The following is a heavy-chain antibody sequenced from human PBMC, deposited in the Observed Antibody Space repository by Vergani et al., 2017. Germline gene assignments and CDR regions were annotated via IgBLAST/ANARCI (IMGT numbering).Heavy chain of an antibody. CDR2: ISYDGSQK. V-gene: IGHV3-30*18. D-gene: IGHD4-17*01. J-gene: IGHJ4*02. CDR3: AKGSNYGDLNFDY. CDR1: GFTFSDYG. Sequence: QVRLVESGGGVVQPGRSLRLSCAASGFTFSDYGIHWVRQAPGKGLEWVAVISYDGSQKYYADSVKGRFTISRDNSKNTLYLQMNSLRAEDTAVYYCAKGSNYGDLNFDYWGQGTLVTVSS.